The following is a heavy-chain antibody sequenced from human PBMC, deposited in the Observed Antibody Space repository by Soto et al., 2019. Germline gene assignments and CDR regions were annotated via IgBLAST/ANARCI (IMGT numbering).Heavy chain of an antibody. V-gene: IGHV4-39*01. Sequence: QLQLQESGPGLVKPSETLSLTCTVSGGSISSSSYYWGWIRQPPGKGLEWIGSIYYSGSTYYNPSLKSRVTISVDTSKNQFSLKLGSVTAADTAVYYCTSNTMDIVATGEFDYWGQGTLVTVSS. CDR2: IYYSGST. CDR1: GGSISSSSYY. J-gene: IGHJ4*02. D-gene: IGHD5-12*01. CDR3: TSNTMDIVATGEFDY.